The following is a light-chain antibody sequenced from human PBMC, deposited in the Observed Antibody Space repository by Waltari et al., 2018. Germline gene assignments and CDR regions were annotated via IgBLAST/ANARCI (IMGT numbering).Light chain of an antibody. CDR3: QQYDISPLT. Sequence: CSTSQTIRTTSLAWYQHKPGPAPTLLIYGTFSGATGIPDRFSGSGSGTDFSLTIRSLEPEDFATYYCQQYDISPLTFGGGTKVEIK. J-gene: IGKJ4*01. V-gene: IGKV3-20*01. CDR2: GTF. CDR1: QTIRTTS.